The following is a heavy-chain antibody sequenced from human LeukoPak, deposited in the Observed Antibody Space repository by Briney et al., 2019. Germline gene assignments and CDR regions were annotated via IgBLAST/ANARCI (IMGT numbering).Heavy chain of an antibody. CDR2: MNPNSGNT. Sequence: ASVKVSCKASGYTFTSYGINWVRQATGQGLEWMGWMNPNSGNTGYAQKFQGRVTITRNTSISTAYMELSSLRSEDTAVYYCARAPGYEGWGDYYYHYYMDVWGKGTTVTVSS. V-gene: IGHV1-8*03. CDR3: ARAPGYEGWGDYYYHYYMDV. J-gene: IGHJ6*03. CDR1: GYTFTSYG. D-gene: IGHD5-12*01.